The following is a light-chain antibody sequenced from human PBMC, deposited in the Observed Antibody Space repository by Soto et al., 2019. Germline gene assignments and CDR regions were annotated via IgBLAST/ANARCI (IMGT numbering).Light chain of an antibody. CDR3: NSYAGSNNWV. CDR2: EVS. J-gene: IGLJ3*02. Sequence: QSALTQPASVSGSPGQSITISCTGTSSDVGGYNYVSWYQHHPGKAPKLMIYEVSKRPSGVPDRFSGSKSGNTASLTVSGLQAEDEADYYCNSYAGSNNWVFGGGTKVTVL. CDR1: SSDVGGYNY. V-gene: IGLV2-8*01.